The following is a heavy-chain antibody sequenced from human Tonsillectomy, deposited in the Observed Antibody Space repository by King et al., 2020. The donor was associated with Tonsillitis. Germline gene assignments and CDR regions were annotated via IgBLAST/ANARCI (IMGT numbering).Heavy chain of an antibody. CDR1: EFTLSNYW. Sequence: VQLVESGGGLVQPGGSLRLSCAASEFTLSNYWMSWVRQAPGKGLEWVANIKQDGGEKYYVDSVKGRFTISRDNAKNSLYLQMNSLRAEDTAVYYCAREGWLDYYSGMDVWGQGTTVTVSS. V-gene: IGHV3-7*01. D-gene: IGHD5-12*01. J-gene: IGHJ6*02. CDR3: AREGWLDYYSGMDV. CDR2: IKQDGGEK.